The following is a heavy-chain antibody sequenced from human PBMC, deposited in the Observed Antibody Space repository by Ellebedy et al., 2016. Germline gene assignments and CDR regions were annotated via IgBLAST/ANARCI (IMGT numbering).Heavy chain of an antibody. Sequence: SETLSLTXTVSGGSVSSSSAYWGWIRQPPGKGLEWIGEINHSGSTNYNPSLKSRVTISVDTSKNQFSLKLSSVTAADTAVYYCARELRGNFFDYWGQGALVTVSS. J-gene: IGHJ4*02. CDR1: GGSVSSSSAY. CDR2: INHSGST. CDR3: ARELRGNFFDY. V-gene: IGHV4-39*07. D-gene: IGHD5-24*01.